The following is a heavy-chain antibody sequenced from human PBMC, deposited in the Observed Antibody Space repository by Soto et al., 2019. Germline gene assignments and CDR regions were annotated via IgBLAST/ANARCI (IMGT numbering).Heavy chain of an antibody. CDR2: IFYTGST. CDR1: GGSINSASYH. Sequence: KTSETLSLTCSASGGSINSASYHWSWLRQHPGKGLEFIGYIFYTGSTYYNPSLETRVTISVDTSKNHVSLRLNAVTAADTAVYYCARLDYGDSAFDSWGRGTLVTVS. J-gene: IGHJ4*02. CDR3: ARLDYGDSAFDS. D-gene: IGHD4-17*01. V-gene: IGHV4-31*03.